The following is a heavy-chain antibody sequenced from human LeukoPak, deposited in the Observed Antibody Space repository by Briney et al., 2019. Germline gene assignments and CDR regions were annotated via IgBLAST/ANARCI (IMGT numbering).Heavy chain of an antibody. CDR2: ITGSGNST. CDR1: GFTFSSNA. V-gene: IGHV3-23*01. J-gene: IGHJ4*02. D-gene: IGHD3-22*01. Sequence: AGGSLRLSCAASGFTFSSNAMNWVRQAPGKGLEWVSGITGSGNSTYYADSVKGRFTISRDNSKNTVYLQMNSLRAEDTAVYYCARGSTYYDSSGQVPFDYWGQGPLVTVSS. CDR3: ARGSTYYDSSGQVPFDY.